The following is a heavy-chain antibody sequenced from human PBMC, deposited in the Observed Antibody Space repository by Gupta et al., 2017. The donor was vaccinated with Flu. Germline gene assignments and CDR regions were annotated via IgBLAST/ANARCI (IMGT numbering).Heavy chain of an antibody. J-gene: IGHJ4*02. V-gene: IGHV2-5*02. D-gene: IGHD2-2*01. CDR1: G. CDR3: ADRDCGGNRGVPAEVFDD. CDR2: IYWDDAK. Sequence: GVGWIRQPPGKALEWLALIYWDDAKQYSPSLKNRCTITRGSSKQPVVSMTTDRDSVDIATYDSADRDCGGNRGVPAEVFDDWGQGTLVTVSS.